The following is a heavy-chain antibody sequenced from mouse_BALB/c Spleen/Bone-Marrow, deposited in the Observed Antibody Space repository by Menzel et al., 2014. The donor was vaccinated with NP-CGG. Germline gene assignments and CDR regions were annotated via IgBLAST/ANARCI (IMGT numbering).Heavy chain of an antibody. J-gene: IGHJ2*01. D-gene: IGHD1-1*01. CDR2: IYHFNGGT. CDR3: ARSSYFDY. V-gene: IGHV1S29*02. Sequence: VQLKESGPELVKSGTSVKISCKASGYTFTDYNMHCVKQSHGKSLEWIGYIYHFNGGTDYNQKFKSKATMTVDKSSSTEYMELRNLTSEDSAVYYCARSSYFDYWGQGTTLTVSS. CDR1: GYTFTDYN.